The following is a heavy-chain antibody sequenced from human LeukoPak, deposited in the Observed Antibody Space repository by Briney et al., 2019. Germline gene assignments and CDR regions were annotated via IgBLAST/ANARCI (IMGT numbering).Heavy chain of an antibody. D-gene: IGHD3-10*01. J-gene: IGHJ6*03. V-gene: IGHV4-38-2*02. CDR2: IYHGGST. CDR1: GYSISSGYY. Sequence: SETLSLTCTVSGYSISSGYYWGWIRQPPGKGLEWIGSIYHGGSTYYNPSLKSRVTISVDTSKNQFSLKLSSVTAADTAVYYCARVDREYGSGSYYNHYYYYYMDVWGKGTTVTVSS. CDR3: ARVDREYGSGSYYNHYYYYYMDV.